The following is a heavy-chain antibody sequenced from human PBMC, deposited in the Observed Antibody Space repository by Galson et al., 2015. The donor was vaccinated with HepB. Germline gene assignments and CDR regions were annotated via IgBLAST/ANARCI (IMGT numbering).Heavy chain of an antibody. D-gene: IGHD5-12*01. CDR3: ATIGSPVSGPPRGGSWYFDL. CDR1: GYTLTELS. Sequence: SVKVSCKVSGYTLTELSMHWVRQAPGKGLEWMGGFDPEDGETIYAQKFQGRVTMTEDTSTDTAYMELSSLRSEDTAVYYCATIGSPVSGPPRGGSWYFDLWGRGTLVTVSS. CDR2: FDPEDGET. V-gene: IGHV1-24*01. J-gene: IGHJ2*01.